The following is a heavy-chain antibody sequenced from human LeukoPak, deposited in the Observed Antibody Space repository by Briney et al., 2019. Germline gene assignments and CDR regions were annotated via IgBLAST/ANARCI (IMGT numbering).Heavy chain of an antibody. D-gene: IGHD6-13*01. Sequence: GGSLRLSCAASGSTFSSYAMSWVRQAPGKGLEWVSAISGSGGSTYYADSVKGRFTISRDNSKNTLYLQMNSLRAEDTAVYYCAKTPSSSWYPRNHFDYWGQGTLVTVSS. CDR3: AKTPSSSWYPRNHFDY. J-gene: IGHJ4*02. CDR2: ISGSGGST. V-gene: IGHV3-23*01. CDR1: GSTFSSYA.